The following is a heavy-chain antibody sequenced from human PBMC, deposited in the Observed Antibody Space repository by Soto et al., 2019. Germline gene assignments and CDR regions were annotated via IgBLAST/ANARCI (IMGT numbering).Heavy chain of an antibody. CDR2: IHYSGST. J-gene: IGHJ4*02. CDR1: GGSIRDTIFY. D-gene: IGHD2-15*01. Sequence: SETLSLTCTASGGSIRDTIFYWGWLRQPHGMGLEWIGSIHYSGSTHYNPSLKIRVTISVDPSNIQFSLKLAAVTPADTSVYYCAGHMRAGAAPLAYWGQGTVVTVSS. CDR3: AGHMRAGAAPLAY. V-gene: IGHV4-39*01.